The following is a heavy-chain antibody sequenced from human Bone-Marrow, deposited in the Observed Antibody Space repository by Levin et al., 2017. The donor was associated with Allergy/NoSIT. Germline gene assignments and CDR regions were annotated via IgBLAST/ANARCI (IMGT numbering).Heavy chain of an antibody. CDR1: GFTFSSYE. Sequence: PGGSLRLSCAASGFTFSSYEMNWVRQAPGKGLEWVAYIMSSSSTIYYADSVKGRFTISRDNAKNSLYLQMNSLRAEDTAVYYCARDGDCSGGSCSLDVFDMWGQGTMVTVSS. V-gene: IGHV3-48*03. D-gene: IGHD2-15*01. J-gene: IGHJ3*02. CDR3: ARDGDCSGGSCSLDVFDM. CDR2: IMSSSSTI.